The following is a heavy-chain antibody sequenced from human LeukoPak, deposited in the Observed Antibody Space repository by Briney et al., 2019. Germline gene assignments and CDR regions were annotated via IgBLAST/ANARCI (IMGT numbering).Heavy chain of an antibody. Sequence: GSLRLSFAGSWITFCKFALSWVRPPPGEGLERVSTLGGGGIDTYYADSVKGRFTISRDNSKNTLYLHMNSLRAEDTAVYYCAKDRGQIYYNYYMDVWGKGTTVTVSS. J-gene: IGHJ6*03. D-gene: IGHD3-10*01. CDR1: WITFCKFA. V-gene: IGHV3-23*01. CDR2: LGGGGIDT. CDR3: AKDRGQIYYNYYMDV.